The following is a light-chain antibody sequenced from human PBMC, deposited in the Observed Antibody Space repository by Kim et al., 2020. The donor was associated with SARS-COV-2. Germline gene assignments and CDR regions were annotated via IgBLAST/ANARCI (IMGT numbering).Light chain of an antibody. Sequence: SASVEDIVTTTSRASQGISRALAWYQQRPGKPPKLLIYAASTLESGVPSRFSGSGSGTDFTLTITNLQPEDFATYSCQQLHTYPLTFGPGTKVEI. CDR3: QQLHTYPLT. J-gene: IGKJ3*01. CDR1: QGISRA. CDR2: AAS. V-gene: IGKV1-13*02.